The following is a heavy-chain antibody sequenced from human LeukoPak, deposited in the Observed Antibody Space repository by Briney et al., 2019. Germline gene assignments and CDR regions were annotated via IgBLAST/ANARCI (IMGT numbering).Heavy chain of an antibody. J-gene: IGHJ4*02. D-gene: IGHD1-1*01. CDR2: INSDERST. CDR1: GLTFRSYW. V-gene: IGHV3-74*01. CDR3: ARGLGGTRGVDY. Sequence: GGSLSLSCAASGLTFRSYWMHWVRHAPGKGLVWVSCINSDERSTNYADSVKGRFTISRDNAKNTLYLQMNSLRAEDTAIYFCARGLGGTRGVDYWGQGTLVTVSS.